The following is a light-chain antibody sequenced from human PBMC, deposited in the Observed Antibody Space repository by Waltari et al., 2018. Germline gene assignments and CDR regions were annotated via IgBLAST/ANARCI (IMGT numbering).Light chain of an antibody. CDR3: CSYAGTYTPL. Sequence: QSALTQPRSVSGSPGQSVAIPCPGTSRDVGGYNYDSWSQQYPGPAPKLIIYDVTKRPSGVPDRFSGSKSGNTASLTISGLQAEDEADYYCCSYAGTYTPLFGGGTKLTVL. CDR1: SRDVGGYNY. J-gene: IGLJ2*01. V-gene: IGLV2-11*01. CDR2: DVT.